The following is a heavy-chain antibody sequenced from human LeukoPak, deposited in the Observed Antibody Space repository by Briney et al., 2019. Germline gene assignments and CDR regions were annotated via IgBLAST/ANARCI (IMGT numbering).Heavy chain of an antibody. Sequence: GGSLRLSCAASGFTFSSYEMNWVRQAPGKGLEWVSYISSSGSTIYYADSVKGRFTISRDNAKNSLYLQMNSLRAEDTAVYYCARGFNDYVWGSYRYIDYWGQGALVTVSS. CDR1: GFTFSSYE. CDR3: ARGFNDYVWGSYRYIDY. J-gene: IGHJ4*02. CDR2: ISSSGSTI. D-gene: IGHD3-16*02. V-gene: IGHV3-48*03.